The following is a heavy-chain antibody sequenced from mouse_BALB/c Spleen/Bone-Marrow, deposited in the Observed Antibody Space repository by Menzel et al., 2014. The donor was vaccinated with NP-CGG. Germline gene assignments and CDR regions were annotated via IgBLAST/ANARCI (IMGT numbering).Heavy chain of an antibody. CDR1: GYTFTSYW. J-gene: IGHJ4*01. V-gene: IGHV1-69*02. CDR3: ARWLLRYYAMDD. CDR2: IDPSDSYT. D-gene: IGHD2-3*01. Sequence: QVQLKQSGAELVKPGASVKLSCKASGYTFTSYWMHWVKQRPGQGLEWIGEIDPSDSYTNYNQKFKGKATLTVDESSSTAYMQLSSLTSEDSAVYFCARWLLRYYAMDDWGQGTSVTVSS.